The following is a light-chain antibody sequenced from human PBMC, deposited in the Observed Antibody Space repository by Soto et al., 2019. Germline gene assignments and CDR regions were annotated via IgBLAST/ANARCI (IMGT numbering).Light chain of an antibody. V-gene: IGLV2-14*01. CDR3: SSYTSSSTGGL. CDR2: EVS. CDR1: SSEVGGYDH. Sequence: QSVLTQPASVSGSPGQSITISCSGTSSEVGGYDHVSWYQHHPGEAPKLMIYEVSYRPSGVSTRFSGSKSGNTASLTISGLQAEDEADYYCSSYTSSSTGGLFGGGTKVTVL. J-gene: IGLJ2*01.